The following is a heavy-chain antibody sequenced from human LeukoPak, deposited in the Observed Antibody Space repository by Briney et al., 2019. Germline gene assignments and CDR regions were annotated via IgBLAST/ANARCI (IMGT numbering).Heavy chain of an antibody. V-gene: IGHV3-48*03. J-gene: IGHJ6*03. D-gene: IGHD4-17*01. CDR2: ISSSGKTI. CDR3: ARDAPFYGDYVYFFHMDV. Sequence: PGGSLRLSCAASGFTFSNYEMNWVRQAPGKGLEWLSYISSSGKTIHYADSVKGRFTISRDNAKNSLYLQMNSLRAEDTAVYYCARDAPFYGDYVYFFHMDVWGKGTTVTISS. CDR1: GFTFSNYE.